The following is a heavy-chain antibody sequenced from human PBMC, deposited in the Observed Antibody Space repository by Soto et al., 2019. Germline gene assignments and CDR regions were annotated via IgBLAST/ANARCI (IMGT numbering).Heavy chain of an antibody. J-gene: IGHJ4*02. CDR2: IIPIFGTA. CDR1: GGTFSSYA. V-gene: IGHV1-69*13. D-gene: IGHD3-22*01. CDR3: ARLRGKDTYYYDSSGYYYDSAFDY. Sequence: EASVKVSCKASGGTFSSYAISWVRQAPGQGLEWMGGIIPIFGTANYAQKFQGRVTITADESTSTAYMELSSLRSEDTAVYYCARLRGKDTYYYDSSGYYYDSAFDYWGQGTLVTVSS.